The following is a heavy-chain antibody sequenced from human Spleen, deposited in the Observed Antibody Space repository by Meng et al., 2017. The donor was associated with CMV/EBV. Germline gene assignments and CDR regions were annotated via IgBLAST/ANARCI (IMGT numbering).Heavy chain of an antibody. CDR1: GYTFTSYG. V-gene: IGHV1-18*01. CDR2: ISAYNGNT. CDR3: ARDLDIVVVPAANWFDP. J-gene: IGHJ5*02. Sequence: ASVKVSCKASGYTFTSYGISWVRQAPGQGLEWMGWISAYNGNTNYAQKLQGRVTMTTDTSTSTAYMGLRSLRSDDTAVYYCARDLDIVVVPAANWFDPWGQGTLVTVSS. D-gene: IGHD2-2*03.